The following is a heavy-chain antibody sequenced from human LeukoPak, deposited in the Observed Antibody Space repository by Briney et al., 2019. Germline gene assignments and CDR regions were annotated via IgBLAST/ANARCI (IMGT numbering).Heavy chain of an antibody. V-gene: IGHV4-61*02. D-gene: IGHD4-17*01. J-gene: IGHJ4*02. CDR1: GGSISSGSYY. Sequence: SETLSLTCTVSGGSISSGSYYWSWIRQPAGKGLEWIGRIYTSGSTNYNPSLKSRVTISVDTSKNQFSLKLSSVTAADTAVYYCARDYYGDYGEGDYWGQGTLVTVSS. CDR2: IYTSGST. CDR3: ARDYYGDYGEGDY.